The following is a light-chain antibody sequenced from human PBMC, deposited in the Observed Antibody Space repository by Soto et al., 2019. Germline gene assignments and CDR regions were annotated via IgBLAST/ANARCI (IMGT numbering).Light chain of an antibody. Sequence: QSVLTQPASVSGSPGQSITISCTGTSSDVGGYNYVSWYQQHPGKAPKLMIYDVSYRPSGVSNRFSCSKSGNTASLTISGLQAEDEADYYCGSYTSSGTLVVFGGGTKLTVL. CDR2: DVS. V-gene: IGLV2-14*03. CDR1: SSDVGGYNY. CDR3: GSYTSSGTLVV. J-gene: IGLJ2*01.